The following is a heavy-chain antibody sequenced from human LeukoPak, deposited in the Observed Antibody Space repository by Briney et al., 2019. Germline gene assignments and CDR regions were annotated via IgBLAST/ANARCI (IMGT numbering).Heavy chain of an antibody. D-gene: IGHD3-9*01. J-gene: IGHJ4*02. Sequence: GGSLRLSCAASGFSFSSYTMHWVRQAPGKGMEWVSVISNDGNNKDYAESVKGRFTISRDNSKNTLYLQMNSLRAEDTAVYYCTTESTGYKIGYWGQGTLVTVSS. V-gene: IGHV3-30-3*01. CDR2: ISNDGNNK. CDR3: TTESTGYKIGY. CDR1: GFSFSSYT.